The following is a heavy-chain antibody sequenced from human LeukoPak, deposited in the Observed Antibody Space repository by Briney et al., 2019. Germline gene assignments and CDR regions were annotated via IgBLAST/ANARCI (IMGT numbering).Heavy chain of an antibody. CDR1: GGSFSGYY. CDR3: ARASEFDYDILTGWNPAFDY. CDR2: INHSGST. Sequence: TSETLSLTCAVYGGSFSGYYWSWIRQPPGKGLEWIGEINHSGSTNYNPSLKSRVTISVDTSKNQFSLKLSSVTAADTAVYYCARASEFDYDILTGWNPAFDYWGQGTLVTVSS. V-gene: IGHV4-34*01. D-gene: IGHD3-9*01. J-gene: IGHJ4*02.